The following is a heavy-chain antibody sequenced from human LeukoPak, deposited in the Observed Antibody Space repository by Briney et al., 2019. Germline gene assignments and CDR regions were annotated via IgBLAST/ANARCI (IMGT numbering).Heavy chain of an antibody. CDR2: ISSSSSYI. Sequence: GGSLRLSCAASGFTFSSYSMNWVRQAPGKGLEWVSSISSSSSYIYYADSVKGRFTISRDNAKNSLYLQMNSLRAEDTAVYYCARDRSYDSSGYYPPDAFDIWGQGTMVTVSS. V-gene: IGHV3-21*01. CDR3: ARDRSYDSSGYYPPDAFDI. J-gene: IGHJ3*02. D-gene: IGHD3-22*01. CDR1: GFTFSSYS.